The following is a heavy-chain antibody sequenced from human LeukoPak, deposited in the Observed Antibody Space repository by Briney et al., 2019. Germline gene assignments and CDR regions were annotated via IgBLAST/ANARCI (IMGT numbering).Heavy chain of an antibody. CDR3: ARDQETTVTPYYFDY. Sequence: GGSLRLSCAASGFTFSSYSMNWVRQAPGKGLEWVSYISTSSSTIYYADSVKGRFTISRDNATNSLYLQMNSLRAEDTAVYYCARDQETTVTPYYFDYWGQGTLVTVSS. D-gene: IGHD4-11*01. V-gene: IGHV3-48*01. CDR2: ISTSSSTI. CDR1: GFTFSSYS. J-gene: IGHJ4*02.